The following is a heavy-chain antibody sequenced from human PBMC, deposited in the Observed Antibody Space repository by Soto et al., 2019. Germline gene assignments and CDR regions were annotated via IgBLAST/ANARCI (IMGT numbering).Heavy chain of an antibody. J-gene: IGHJ4*02. CDR3: ARVPFSSGRARFLH. CDR2: ISSTSNTI. D-gene: IGHD3-3*01. Sequence: GGSLRLSCAASGFTFSNYAMNWVRQAPGKGLEWVSYISSTSNTIYYADSLKGRFTISRDNAKNTLYLQMNSLRAEDTVVYYWARVPFSSGRARFLHWGQGTLVTVPS. CDR1: GFTFSNYA. V-gene: IGHV3-48*01.